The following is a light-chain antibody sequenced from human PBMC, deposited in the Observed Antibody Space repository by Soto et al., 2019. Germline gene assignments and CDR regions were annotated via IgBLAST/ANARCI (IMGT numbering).Light chain of an antibody. CDR3: QQRSNWPIT. Sequence: IVLTHSPATLSFSPGEIATLSCRASQSVSRYLGWYQQKPGQAPRLLIYDASNRATGIPARFSGSGSGTDFSLTISSLEPEDFAVYYCQQRSNWPITFGLGTRLEIK. CDR1: QSVSRY. J-gene: IGKJ5*01. V-gene: IGKV3-11*01. CDR2: DAS.